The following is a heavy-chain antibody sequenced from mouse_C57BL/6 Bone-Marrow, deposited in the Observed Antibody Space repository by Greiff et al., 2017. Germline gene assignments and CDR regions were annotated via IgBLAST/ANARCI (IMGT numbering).Heavy chain of an antibody. D-gene: IGHD2-4*01. Sequence: EVQLQESGPGMVKPSQSLSLTCTVTGYSITSGYDWHWIRHLPGNKLEWMGYISYSGSTKYNPSLKSRIPLTHDTSKNHFFLTLNAVTTEDTATYYCSRSGDYGCFDVWGTGTTVTVSS. CDR3: SRSGDYGCFDV. V-gene: IGHV3-1*01. CDR2: ISYSGST. CDR1: GYSITSGYD. J-gene: IGHJ1*03.